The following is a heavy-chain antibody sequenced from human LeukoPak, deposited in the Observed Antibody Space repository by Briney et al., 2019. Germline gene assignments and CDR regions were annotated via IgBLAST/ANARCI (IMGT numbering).Heavy chain of an antibody. D-gene: IGHD6-19*01. CDR1: GFAFSSQA. CDR2: ISDSGDTT. Sequence: GGSLRLSCAASGFAFSSQAMGWVRQAPGKGLEWVSVISDSGDTTYYADSVKGRFTISRDNSKNTLYLQMNSLRAEDTAIYYCARDARRSDGWYFFDHWGQGALVTVSS. CDR3: ARDARRSDGWYFFDH. J-gene: IGHJ4*02. V-gene: IGHV3-23*01.